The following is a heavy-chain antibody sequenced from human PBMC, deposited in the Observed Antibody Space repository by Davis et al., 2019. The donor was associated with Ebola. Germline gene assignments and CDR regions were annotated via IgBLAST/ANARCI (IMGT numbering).Heavy chain of an antibody. D-gene: IGHD3-10*01. CDR1: GGSISSYY. CDR2: IKQDGSEK. CDR3: ARKLLTYYYYYGMDV. J-gene: IGHJ6*02. Sequence: PSETLSLTCTVSGGSISSYYWSWIRQPPGKGLEWVANIKQDGSEKYYVDSVKGRFTISRDNAKNSLYLQMNSLRAEDTAVYYCARKLLTYYYYYGMDVWGQGTTVTVSS. V-gene: IGHV3-7*01.